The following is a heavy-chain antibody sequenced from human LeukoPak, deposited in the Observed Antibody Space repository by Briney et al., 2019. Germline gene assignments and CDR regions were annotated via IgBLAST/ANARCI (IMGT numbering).Heavy chain of an antibody. CDR2: ICYTGNT. J-gene: IGHJ4*02. Sequence: SETLSLTCTLSGDSISSSGYCWGWIRQPPGKGLECVGVICYTGNTYYNPSLKSRVTISVDTSKNQFSLRLSSVTAADTAVYYCARVYYDTSGYNFDYWGQGILVTVSS. D-gene: IGHD3-22*01. CDR1: GDSISSSGYC. CDR3: ARVYYDTSGYNFDY. V-gene: IGHV4-39*07.